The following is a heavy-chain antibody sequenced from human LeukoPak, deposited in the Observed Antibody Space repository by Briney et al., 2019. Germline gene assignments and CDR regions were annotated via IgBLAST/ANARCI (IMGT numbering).Heavy chain of an antibody. V-gene: IGHV3-23*01. J-gene: IGHJ6*03. CDR1: GFTFSSYA. CDR2: ISDSGDYT. Sequence: PGGSLRLSCAGSGFTFSSYAMSWVRQAPGQGLEWVSVISDSGDYTSYADSVRGRFTISRDNSRNTLYLQMISLRPEDTAVYYCARVRMDLYMDVWGKGTTVTVSS. D-gene: IGHD2-15*01. CDR3: ARVRMDLYMDV.